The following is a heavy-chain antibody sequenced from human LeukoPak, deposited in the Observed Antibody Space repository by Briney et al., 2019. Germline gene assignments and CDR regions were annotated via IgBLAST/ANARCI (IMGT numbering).Heavy chain of an antibody. Sequence: ASVKVSCKASGYTFTGYYMHWVRQAPGQGLERMGWINPNSGGTNYAQKFQGRVTMTRDTSISTAYMELSRLRSDDTAVYYCARGYCSGGSCPVDYWGQGTLVTVSS. V-gene: IGHV1-2*02. D-gene: IGHD2-15*01. CDR3: ARGYCSGGSCPVDY. CDR1: GYTFTGYY. J-gene: IGHJ4*02. CDR2: INPNSGGT.